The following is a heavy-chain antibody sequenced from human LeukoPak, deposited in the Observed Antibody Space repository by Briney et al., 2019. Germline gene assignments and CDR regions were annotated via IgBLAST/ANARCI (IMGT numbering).Heavy chain of an antibody. J-gene: IGHJ4*01. D-gene: IGHD7-27*01. CDR2: VYYRGST. CDR3: ARHDNWGESDDY. Sequence: SETLSLTCTVSGGSISSSSYYWGWIRQPPGKGLEWIGSVYYRGSTYYNPSLKSRVTISVDTSKNQFSLNLSSVTAADTAVYYCARHDNWGESDDYWGQGTLVTVSS. CDR1: GGSISSSSYY. V-gene: IGHV4-39*01.